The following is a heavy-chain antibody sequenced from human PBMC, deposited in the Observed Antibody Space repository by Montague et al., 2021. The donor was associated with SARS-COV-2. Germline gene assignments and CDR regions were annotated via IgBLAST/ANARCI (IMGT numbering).Heavy chain of an antibody. Sequence: SETLSLTCCVSGGSVSSGSYYWSWIRQPPGKGLECIGYIYYSGSAYYNPYNPSLMSRATISIDTSKNQFSLNLNSVTAADTAVYYCAKGDMVRGIPYIDNWGQGNLVTVSS. D-gene: IGHD3-10*01. CDR3: AKGDMVRGIPYIDN. CDR1: GGSVSSGSYY. CDR2: IYYSGSA. V-gene: IGHV4-61*01. J-gene: IGHJ4*02.